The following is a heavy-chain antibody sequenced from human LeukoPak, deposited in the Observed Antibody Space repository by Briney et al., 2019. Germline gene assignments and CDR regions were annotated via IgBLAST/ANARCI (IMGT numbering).Heavy chain of an antibody. Sequence: SETLSLTCAVYGGSFSGYYWSWIRQPPGKGLEWIGEINHSGSTNYNPSLKSRVTISVDTSKNQFSLKLSSVTAADTAVYYCASGYYDSSGYSRIFDYWGQGTLVTVSS. V-gene: IGHV4-34*01. CDR1: GGSFSGYY. CDR2: INHSGST. D-gene: IGHD3-22*01. CDR3: ASGYYDSSGYSRIFDY. J-gene: IGHJ4*02.